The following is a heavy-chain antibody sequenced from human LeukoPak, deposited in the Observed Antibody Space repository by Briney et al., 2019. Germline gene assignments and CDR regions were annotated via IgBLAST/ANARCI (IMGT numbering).Heavy chain of an antibody. CDR1: GGSFSGYY. J-gene: IGHJ4*02. D-gene: IGHD6-6*01. CDR2: INHSGST. Sequence: PSETLSLTCAVSGGSFSGYYWSWIRQPPGKGLEWIGEINHSGSTNYNPSLASRVTISVDTSKNQFSLKLSSVIVADTAVYYCAGNSSSGFDYWGQGSLVKVSS. V-gene: IGHV4-34*01. CDR3: AGNSSSGFDY.